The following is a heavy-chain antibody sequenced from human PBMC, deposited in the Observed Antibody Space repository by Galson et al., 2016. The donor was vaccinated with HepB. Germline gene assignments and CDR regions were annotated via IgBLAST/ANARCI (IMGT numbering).Heavy chain of an antibody. CDR1: GFSFRNYA. D-gene: IGHD3-10*01. CDR2: ISPDGSDK. V-gene: IGHV3-30*04. Sequence: SLRLSCAASGFSFRNYAMPWVRQAPGKGLEWVSVISPDGSDKYYADSVKGRFTISRDNSKNTLYLHMNSLRGEDTAVYFCARGPGNYNRGREHYYGMDVWGQGTLVTVSS. J-gene: IGHJ6*02. CDR3: ARGPGNYNRGREHYYGMDV.